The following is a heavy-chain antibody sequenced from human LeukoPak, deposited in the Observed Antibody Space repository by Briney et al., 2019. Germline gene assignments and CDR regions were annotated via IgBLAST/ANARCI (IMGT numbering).Heavy chain of an antibody. CDR3: ARAYSYGTYYFDY. Sequence: GASVKVSCKASGGTFSSYAISWVRQAPGQGLEWMGWMNPNSGNTGYAQKFQGRVTMTRNTSISTAYMELSSLRSEDTAVYYCARAYSYGTYYFDYWGQGTLVTVSS. D-gene: IGHD5-18*01. CDR1: GGTFSSYA. V-gene: IGHV1-8*02. CDR2: MNPNSGNT. J-gene: IGHJ4*02.